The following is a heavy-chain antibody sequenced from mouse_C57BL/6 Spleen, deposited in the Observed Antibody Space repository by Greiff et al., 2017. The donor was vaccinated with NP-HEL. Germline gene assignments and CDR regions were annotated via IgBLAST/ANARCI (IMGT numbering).Heavy chain of an antibody. D-gene: IGHD1-1*01. V-gene: IGHV5-17*01. J-gene: IGHJ3*01. CDR3: ARPFFYYGSSAGFAY. CDR1: GFTFSDYG. Sequence: EVKVVESGGGLVKPGGSLKLSCAASGFTFSDYGMHWVRQAPEKGLEWVAYISSGSSTIYYADTVKGRFTISRDNAKNTLFLQMTSLRSEDTAMYYCARPFFYYGSSAGFAYWGQGTLVTVSA. CDR2: ISSGSSTI.